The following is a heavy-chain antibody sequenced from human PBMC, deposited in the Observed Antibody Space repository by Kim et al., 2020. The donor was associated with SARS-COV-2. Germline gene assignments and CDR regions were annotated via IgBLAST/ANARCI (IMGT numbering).Heavy chain of an antibody. CDR2: IYYSGST. Sequence: SETLSLTCTVSGGSISSYYWSWIRQPPGKGLEWIGYIYYSGSTNYNPSLKSRVTISVDTSKNQFSLKLSSVTAADTAVYYCARMGTNYDILTGYQFYYYYMDVWGKGTTVTVSS. CDR1: GGSISSYY. V-gene: IGHV4-59*01. J-gene: IGHJ6*03. CDR3: ARMGTNYDILTGYQFYYYYMDV. D-gene: IGHD3-9*01.